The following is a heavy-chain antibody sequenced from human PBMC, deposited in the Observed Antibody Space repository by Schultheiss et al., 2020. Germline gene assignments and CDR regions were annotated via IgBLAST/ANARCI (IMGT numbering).Heavy chain of an antibody. V-gene: IGHV3-30*12. J-gene: IGHJ5*02. CDR3: ARNLGGEGVPVPAANRWFDP. CDR1: GFTFSSYG. CDR2: ISYDGSNK. Sequence: GSLRLSCAASGFTFSSYGMHWVRQAPGKGLEWVAVISYDGSNKYYADSVKGRFTISRDNAKNLLYLQMNSLRAEDTAVYYCARNLGGEGVPVPAANRWFDPWGQGTLVTVSS. D-gene: IGHD2-2*01.